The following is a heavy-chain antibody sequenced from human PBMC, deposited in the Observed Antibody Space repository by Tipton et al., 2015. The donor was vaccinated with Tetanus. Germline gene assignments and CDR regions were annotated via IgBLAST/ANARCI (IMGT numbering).Heavy chain of an antibody. CDR3: ARHFFRTAHSPMDP. Sequence: VQLVRSGAEVKKPGESLKISCKASGYIFTNYWIAWVRQMPGKGLEYMGIIFPSDSETRYNPTFRGQVTMSVDKATNTAYLQWSSLKASDTALYFCARHFFRTAHSPMDPWGQGTLVTVSS. V-gene: IGHV5-51*01. CDR1: GYIFTNYW. J-gene: IGHJ5*02. D-gene: IGHD2-21*02. CDR2: IFPSDSET.